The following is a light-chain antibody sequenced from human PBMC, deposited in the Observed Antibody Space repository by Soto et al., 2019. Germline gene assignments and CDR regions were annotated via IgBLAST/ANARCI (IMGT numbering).Light chain of an antibody. CDR3: QQLNSYPLT. Sequence: IQLTQSPSSLSASVGDRVTISCRASQGISNYLVWYQQKPGKDPRVLTNGASTLQSGVPPRFRGSGSGTEFTLTISSLQPEDFATYYCQQLNSYPLTFGGGTKVDLK. CDR1: QGISNY. CDR2: GAS. V-gene: IGKV1-9*01. J-gene: IGKJ4*01.